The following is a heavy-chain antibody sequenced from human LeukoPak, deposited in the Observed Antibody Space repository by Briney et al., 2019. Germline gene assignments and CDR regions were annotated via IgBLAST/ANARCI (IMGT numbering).Heavy chain of an antibody. J-gene: IGHJ6*02. Sequence: GGSLRLSCAASGFTFSSYWMNWARRAPGKGLEWVASINHNGNVNYYVDSVKGRFTISRDNAKNSLYLQMSNLRAEDTAVCFCARGGGLDVWGQGATVTVSS. V-gene: IGHV3-7*03. CDR2: INHNGNVN. D-gene: IGHD3-16*01. CDR1: GFTFSSYW. CDR3: ARGGGLDV.